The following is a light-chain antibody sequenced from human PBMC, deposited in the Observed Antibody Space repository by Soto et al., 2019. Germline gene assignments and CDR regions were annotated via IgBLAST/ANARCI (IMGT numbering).Light chain of an antibody. V-gene: IGKV1-16*02. J-gene: IGKJ5*01. CDR1: HDIGNF. Sequence: DIRVTQSPSSLSASIGDSVTITCRASHDIGNFLAWFQQKPGKAPKSLISAASSLQSGVPSKFSGSGSGTDFPLTISSLQPEDSATYYCQHYKNYPVTFGQGTRLEIK. CDR2: AAS. CDR3: QHYKNYPVT.